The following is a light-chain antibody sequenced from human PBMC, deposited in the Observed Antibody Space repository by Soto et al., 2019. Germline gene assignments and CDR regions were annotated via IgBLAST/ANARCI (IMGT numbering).Light chain of an antibody. V-gene: IGKV3-11*01. J-gene: IGKJ1*01. CDR2: DAS. CDR3: QQLNSYPRT. CDR1: QSVSSY. Sequence: EIVLTQSPATLSLSPGERATLSCRASQSVSSYLAWYQQKPGQAPRLLIYDASNRATGIPARFSGSGSGTDFTLTISSLEPEDFATYYCQQLNSYPRTFGQGTKVEFK.